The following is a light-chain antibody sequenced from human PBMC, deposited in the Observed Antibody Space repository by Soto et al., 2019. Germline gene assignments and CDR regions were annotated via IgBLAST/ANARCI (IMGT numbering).Light chain of an antibody. Sequence: QSVLTQPPSASGSPGQSVTISCTGTSSDVGGYNYVSWYQQHPGKAPKLMIYEVSKRPSGVPDRFSGSTSGNTASLTDSGLQAEDEADYYCSSYAGSNNVVFGGGTKLTVL. V-gene: IGLV2-8*01. CDR1: SSDVGGYNY. J-gene: IGLJ2*01. CDR3: SSYAGSNNVV. CDR2: EVS.